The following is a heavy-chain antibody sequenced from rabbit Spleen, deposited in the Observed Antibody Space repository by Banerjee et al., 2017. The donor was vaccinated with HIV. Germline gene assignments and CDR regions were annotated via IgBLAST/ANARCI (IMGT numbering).Heavy chain of an antibody. J-gene: IGHJ6*01. CDR3: ARDTGSSFSSYGMDL. D-gene: IGHD8-1*01. CDR1: GIDFSAAYY. V-gene: IGHV1S40*01. Sequence: QSLEESGGDLVKPGASLTLTCKASGIDFSAAYYICWVRQAPGKGLEWIGCIYAGSGSAYYASWAKGRFTISKTSSTTVTLQMTSLTVADTATYFCARDTGSSFSSYGMDLWGPGTLVTVS. CDR2: IYAGSGSA.